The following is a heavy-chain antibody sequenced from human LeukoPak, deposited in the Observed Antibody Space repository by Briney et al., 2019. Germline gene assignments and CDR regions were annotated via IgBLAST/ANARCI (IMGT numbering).Heavy chain of an antibody. CDR2: IYYSGKN. CDR3: ARDLYSSRTNDAFVI. V-gene: IGHV4-59*12. Sequence: PSETLSLTCTVSGGSISYYYWSWIRQPPGKGLEWIGYIYYSGKNNYNLSLKSRVTISVDMSKNQFSLKLSSVTAADTAVYYCARDLYSSRTNDAFVIWGQGTMVTVSS. D-gene: IGHD6-13*01. CDR1: GGSISYYY. J-gene: IGHJ3*02.